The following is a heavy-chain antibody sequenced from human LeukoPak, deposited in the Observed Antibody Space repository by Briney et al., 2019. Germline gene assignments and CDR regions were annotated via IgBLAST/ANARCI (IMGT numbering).Heavy chain of an antibody. D-gene: IGHD2-2*01. J-gene: IGHJ3*02. CDR1: GGSLGSSSYY. Sequence: SETLSLTCTVSGGSLGSSSYYWGWIRQPPGKGLEWIGSIYYSGSTYYNPSLKSRVTISVDTSKNQFSLKLSSVTAADTAVYYCARHVGYCSSTSCYVDAFEIWGRGTMVTVSS. V-gene: IGHV4-39*01. CDR2: IYYSGST. CDR3: ARHVGYCSSTSCYVDAFEI.